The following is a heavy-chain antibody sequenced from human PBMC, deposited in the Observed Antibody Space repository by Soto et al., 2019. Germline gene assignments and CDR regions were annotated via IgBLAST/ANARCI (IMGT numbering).Heavy chain of an antibody. CDR2: TIVGSGNT. CDR3: AADRLLWHDRPRGFDP. J-gene: IGHJ5*02. CDR1: GFTFTSSA. V-gene: IGHV1-58*02. D-gene: IGHD3-10*01. Sequence: SVKVSCKASGFTFTSSAMQWVRQARGQRLEWIGWTIVGSGNTNYAQKFQERVTITRDMSTSTAYMELSSLRSEDTAVYYCAADRLLWHDRPRGFDPWGQGTLVTVSS.